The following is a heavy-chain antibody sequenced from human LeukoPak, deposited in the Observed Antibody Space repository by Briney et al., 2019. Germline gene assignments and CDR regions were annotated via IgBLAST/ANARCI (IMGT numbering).Heavy chain of an antibody. D-gene: IGHD3-10*01. J-gene: IGHJ4*02. CDR3: ASSTGFGSGSYTRLFDY. V-gene: IGHV1-2*06. CDR2: INPNSGGT. CDR1: GYTFTGYY. Sequence: ASVKVSCKASGYTFTGYYMHWVRQAPGQGLEWMGRINPNSGGTNYAQKFQGRVAMTRDTSISTAYMELSRLRSDDTAVYYCASSTGFGSGSYTRLFDYWGQGTLVTVSS.